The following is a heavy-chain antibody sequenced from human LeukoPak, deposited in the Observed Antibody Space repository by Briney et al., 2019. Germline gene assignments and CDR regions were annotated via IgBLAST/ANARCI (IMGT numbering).Heavy chain of an antibody. CDR2: INPNSGGT. Sequence: ASVKVPCKASGYTFTGYYMHWVRQAPGQGLEWMGWINPNSGGTNYAQKFQGRVTMTRDTSISTAYMELSRLRSDDTAVYYCASTGYDSSGYYYNYWGQGTLVTVSS. CDR3: ASTGYDSSGYYYNY. V-gene: IGHV1-2*02. CDR1: GYTFTGYY. J-gene: IGHJ4*02. D-gene: IGHD3-22*01.